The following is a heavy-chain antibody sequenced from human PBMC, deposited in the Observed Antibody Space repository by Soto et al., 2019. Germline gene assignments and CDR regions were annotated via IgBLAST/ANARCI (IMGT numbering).Heavy chain of an antibody. CDR3: ARGEYSSSSVHYYYYMDV. Sequence: SETLSLTCTVSGGSISSYYWSWIRQPPGKGLEWIGYIYYSGSTNHNPSLKSRVTISVDTSKNQFSLKLSSVTAADTAVYYCARGEYSSSSVHYYYYMDVWGKGTTVTVSS. CDR2: IYYSGST. CDR1: GGSISSYY. J-gene: IGHJ6*03. V-gene: IGHV4-59*01. D-gene: IGHD6-6*01.